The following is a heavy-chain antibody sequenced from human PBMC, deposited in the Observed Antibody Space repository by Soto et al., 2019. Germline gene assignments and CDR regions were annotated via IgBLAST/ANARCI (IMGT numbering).Heavy chain of an antibody. Sequence: QVQLVQSGAEVKKPGSSVKVSCKASGGTFSSYAISWVRQAPGQGLEWMGGIIPIFGTANYAQKFQGRVTVTXXEXTXXAYMELSGLRSADTAVYYCARTTVTTYYYYYGMDVWGQGTTVTVSS. CDR1: GGTFSSYA. CDR2: IIPIFGTA. V-gene: IGHV1-69*05. J-gene: IGHJ6*02. CDR3: ARTTVTTYYYYYGMDV. D-gene: IGHD4-17*01.